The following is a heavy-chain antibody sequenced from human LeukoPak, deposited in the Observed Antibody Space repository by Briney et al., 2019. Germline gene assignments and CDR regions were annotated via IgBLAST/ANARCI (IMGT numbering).Heavy chain of an antibody. D-gene: IGHD5-24*01. CDR2: IIPIFGTA. Sequence: SVKVSCKASAGTFSSYAISWVRQAPGQGLEWMGGIIPIFGTANYAQKFQGRVTITADESTSTAYMEPSSLRAEDTAVYYCASGRAPLDYWGQGTLVTVSS. V-gene: IGHV1-69*01. J-gene: IGHJ4*02. CDR1: AGTFSSYA. CDR3: ASGRAPLDY.